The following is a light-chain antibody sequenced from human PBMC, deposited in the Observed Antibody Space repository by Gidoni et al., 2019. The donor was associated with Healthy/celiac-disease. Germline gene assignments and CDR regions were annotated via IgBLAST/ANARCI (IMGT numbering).Light chain of an antibody. Sequence: DIQMTQSPSSLSASVGDRVTITCRASQGISNYLAWYQQKPGKVPKLLIYAASTLQSGVPSRFSGSGSGTDFTLTISSLQPEDVATYYCQKYNSLFTFXPXTKVDIK. CDR2: AAS. CDR1: QGISNY. J-gene: IGKJ3*01. CDR3: QKYNSLFT. V-gene: IGKV1-27*01.